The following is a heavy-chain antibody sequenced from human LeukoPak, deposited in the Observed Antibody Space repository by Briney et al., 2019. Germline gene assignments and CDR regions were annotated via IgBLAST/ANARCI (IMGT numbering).Heavy chain of an antibody. D-gene: IGHD6-19*01. J-gene: IGHJ4*02. CDR2: IGTAGDT. CDR3: ARAGSGWYYFDY. V-gene: IGHV3-13*01. CDR1: GFTFSSYD. Sequence: GGSLRLSCAASGFTFSSYDMHWVRQATGKGLEWVSAIGTAGDTYYPGSVKGRFTISRENAENSLYLRMNSLRAGDTAMYYCARAGSGWYYFDYWGQGTLVTVSS.